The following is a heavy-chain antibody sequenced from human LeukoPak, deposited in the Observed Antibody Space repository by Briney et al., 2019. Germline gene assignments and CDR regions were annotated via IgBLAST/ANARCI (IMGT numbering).Heavy chain of an antibody. CDR1: GYSISSGYY. J-gene: IGHJ5*02. CDR2: IYNSGST. V-gene: IGHV4-38-2*02. Sequence: PSETLSLTCTVSGYSISSGYYWGWIRQPPGKGLEWIGSIYNSGSTYYNPSLKSRVTISVDTSKNQFSLKLSSVTAADTAVYYCARTIWSGYYYGWFDPWGQGTLVTVSS. CDR3: ARTIWSGYYYGWFDP. D-gene: IGHD3-3*01.